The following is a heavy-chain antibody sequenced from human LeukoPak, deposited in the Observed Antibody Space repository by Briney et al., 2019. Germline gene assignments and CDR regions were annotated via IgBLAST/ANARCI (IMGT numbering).Heavy chain of an antibody. CDR1: NDSISNYY. V-gene: IGHV4-59*08. Sequence: PSETLSLTCSVSNDSISNYYWSWIRQAPGKGLEWIGYVYHSGTANYNPSLKRRVTISADTSKNHFSLRLRSVSAADTAVYYCARHGGTLGYFDSWGQGTLVTVSS. CDR2: VYHSGTA. CDR3: ARHGGTLGYFDS. J-gene: IGHJ4*02. D-gene: IGHD1-26*01.